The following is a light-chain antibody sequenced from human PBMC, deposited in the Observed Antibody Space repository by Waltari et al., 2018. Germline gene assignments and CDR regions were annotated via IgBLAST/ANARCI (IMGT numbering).Light chain of an antibody. Sequence: QSALTQPASVSGSPGQSITISCSGASRDVGGHDHVSWYQQHPGKVPKFILYDVKKWPSGVFNRFSGSKSGNTASLTISGLQAEDEADYYCASFASGTTVVFGGGTKVTVL. CDR2: DVK. CDR1: SRDVGGHDH. CDR3: ASFASGTTVV. V-gene: IGLV2-14*01. J-gene: IGLJ3*02.